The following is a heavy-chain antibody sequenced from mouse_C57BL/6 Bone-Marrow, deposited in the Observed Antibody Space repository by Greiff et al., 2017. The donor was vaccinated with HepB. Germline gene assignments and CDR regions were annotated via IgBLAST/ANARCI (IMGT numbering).Heavy chain of an antibody. CDR3: ARRRKDGYYEV. V-gene: IGHV5-6*01. J-gene: IGHJ2*01. CDR1: GFTFSSYG. CDR2: ISSGGSYT. Sequence: EVQRVESGGDLVKPGGSLKLSCAASGFTFSSYGMSWVRQTPDKRLEWVATISSGGSYTYYPDSVKGRFTISRDNAKNTLYLQMSSLKSEDTAMYYCARRRKDGYYEVWGQGTPLTVSS. D-gene: IGHD2-3*01.